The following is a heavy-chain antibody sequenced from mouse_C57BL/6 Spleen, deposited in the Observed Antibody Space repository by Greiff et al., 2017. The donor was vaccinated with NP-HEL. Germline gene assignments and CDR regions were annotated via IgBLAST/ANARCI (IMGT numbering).Heavy chain of an antibody. D-gene: IGHD1-1*01. J-gene: IGHJ1*03. V-gene: IGHV1-82*01. CDR2: IYPGDGDT. CDR3: ARVRDYYGSSYGYFDV. CDR1: GYAFSSSW. Sequence: VQRVESGPELVKPGASVKISCKASGYAFSSSWMNWVKQRPGKGLEWIGRIYPGDGDTNYNGKFKGKATLTADKSSSTAYMQLSSLTSEDSAVYFCARVRDYYGSSYGYFDVWGTGTTVTVSS.